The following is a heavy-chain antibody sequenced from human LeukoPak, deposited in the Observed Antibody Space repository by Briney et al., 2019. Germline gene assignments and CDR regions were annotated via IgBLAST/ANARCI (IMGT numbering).Heavy chain of an antibody. CDR1: GYTFTGYY. D-gene: IGHD6-19*01. J-gene: IGHJ1*01. CDR2: INPNSGGT. V-gene: IGHV1-2*02. CDR3: ARPGKQWLAAEYFQH. Sequence: ASVKVSCEASGYTFTGYYMHWVRQAPGQGLEWMGWINPNSGGTNYAQKFQGRVTMTRDTSISTAYMELSRLRSDDTAVYYCARPGKQWLAAEYFQHWGQGTLVTVSS.